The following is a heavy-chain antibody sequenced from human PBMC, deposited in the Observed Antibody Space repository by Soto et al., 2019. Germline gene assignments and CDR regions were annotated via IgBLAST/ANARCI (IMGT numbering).Heavy chain of an antibody. CDR1: GFRFSNHG. CDR2: IWSDGNNK. Sequence: QVQLVESGGGVAQPGTSLRLSCAASGFRFSNHGIHWVRQPPGKGLEWVTHIWSDGNNKYYADSVKGRFTISRDNTKGTLDLQMNSLRVEDTAVYYCARDGQWLSNYAMDVWGQGTTVTVSS. CDR3: ARDGQWLSNYAMDV. J-gene: IGHJ6*02. D-gene: IGHD6-19*01. V-gene: IGHV3-33*01.